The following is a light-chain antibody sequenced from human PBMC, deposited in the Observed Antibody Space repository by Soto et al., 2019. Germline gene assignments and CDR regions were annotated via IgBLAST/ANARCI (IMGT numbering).Light chain of an antibody. Sequence: QSVLTQPPSVSGAPGQRVTISCTGSSSNIGAGYDVPWYQQLPGTAPKLLIYGNSNRPSGVPDRFSGSKSGTSASLAITGLQAEDEADYYCQSYESSLSWVFGTGTKLTVL. CDR1: SSNIGAGYD. CDR2: GNS. V-gene: IGLV1-40*01. CDR3: QSYESSLSWV. J-gene: IGLJ1*01.